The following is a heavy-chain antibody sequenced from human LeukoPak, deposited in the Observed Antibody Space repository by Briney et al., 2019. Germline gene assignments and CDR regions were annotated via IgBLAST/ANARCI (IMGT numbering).Heavy chain of an antibody. CDR3: ARDLGGAGGFDY. CDR1: GGSISSYY. V-gene: IGHV4-59*01. D-gene: IGHD3-10*01. J-gene: IGHJ4*02. CDR2: IYYSGST. Sequence: LETLSLTCTVSGGSISSYYWSWIRQPPGKGLEWIGYIYYSGSTNYNPSLKSRVTISVDTSKNQFSLKLSSVTAADTAVYYCARDLGGAGGFDYWGQGTLVTVSS.